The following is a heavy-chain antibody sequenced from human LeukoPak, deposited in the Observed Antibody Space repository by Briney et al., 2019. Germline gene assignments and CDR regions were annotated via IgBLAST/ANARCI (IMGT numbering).Heavy chain of an antibody. CDR1: GGSFSGYY. Sequence: SETLSLTCAVYGGSFSGYYWSWIRQPPGKGVEWIGEINHSGSTNYNPSLKSRVTISVDTSKNQFPLKLSSVTAADTAVYYCARVSENYDAFDIWGQGTMVTVSS. J-gene: IGHJ3*02. D-gene: IGHD2/OR15-2a*01. CDR3: ARVSENYDAFDI. CDR2: INHSGST. V-gene: IGHV4-34*01.